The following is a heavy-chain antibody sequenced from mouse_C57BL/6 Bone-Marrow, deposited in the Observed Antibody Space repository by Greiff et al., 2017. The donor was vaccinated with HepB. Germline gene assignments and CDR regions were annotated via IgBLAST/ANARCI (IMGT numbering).Heavy chain of an antibody. CDR2: INPGSGGT. CDR1: GYAFTNYL. J-gene: IGHJ2*01. CDR3: ARTPSFDY. V-gene: IGHV1-54*01. Sequence: VQLQESGAELVRPGTSVKVSCKASGYAFTNYLIEWVKQRPGQGLEWIGVINPGSGGTNYNEKFKGKATLTADKSSSTAYMQLSSLTSEDSAVYFCARTPSFDYWGQGTTLTVSS.